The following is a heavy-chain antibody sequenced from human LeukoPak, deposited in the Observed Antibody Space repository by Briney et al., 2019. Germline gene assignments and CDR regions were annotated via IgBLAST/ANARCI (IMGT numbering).Heavy chain of an antibody. J-gene: IGHJ4*02. D-gene: IGHD6-13*01. CDR2: IYSTGST. Sequence: PSETLSLTCTVSGGSISSYYWSWIRQPAGKGLEWIGRIYSTGSTNYNPSLKSRVTMSVDTSKNQFSLRLRSVTAADTAVYYCARQIASAGTAGFDFWGQGTLVIVYS. CDR1: GGSISSYY. CDR3: ARQIASAGTAGFDF. V-gene: IGHV4-4*07.